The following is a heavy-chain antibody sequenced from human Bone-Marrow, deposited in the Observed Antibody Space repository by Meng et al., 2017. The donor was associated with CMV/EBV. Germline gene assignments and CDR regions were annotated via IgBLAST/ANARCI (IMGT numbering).Heavy chain of an antibody. CDR2: IRYDGSNN. D-gene: IGHD3-3*01. Sequence: GESLKISCATSGFTFSIFGMHWVRQAPGKGLEWVAFIRYDGSNNYYADSVKGRFTISRDNSKNTLYLQMNSLRAEDKAVYHCAKTYYDFRIGYKGPFDYWGQGTLVTVSS. J-gene: IGHJ4*02. V-gene: IGHV3-30*02. CDR3: AKTYYDFRIGYKGPFDY. CDR1: GFTFSIFG.